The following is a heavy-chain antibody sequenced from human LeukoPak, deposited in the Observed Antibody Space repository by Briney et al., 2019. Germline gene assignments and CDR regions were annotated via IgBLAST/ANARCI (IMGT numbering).Heavy chain of an antibody. Sequence: GGSLRLSCEASGFTFSSYSMNWVRQAPGKGLEWVSSISSSSSYIYYADSVKGRFTISRDNAKNSLCLQMNSLRAEDTAVYYCARAARPNNWFDPWGQGTLVTVSS. CDR3: ARAARPNNWFDP. CDR2: ISSSSSYI. CDR1: GFTFSSYS. V-gene: IGHV3-21*01. D-gene: IGHD6-6*01. J-gene: IGHJ5*02.